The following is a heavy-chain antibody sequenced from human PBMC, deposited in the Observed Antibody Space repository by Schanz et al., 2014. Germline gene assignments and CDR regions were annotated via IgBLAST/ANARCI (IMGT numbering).Heavy chain of an antibody. CDR3: ARDAADFYDILTEEDY. V-gene: IGHV3-23*01. CDR2: ISHSGGSK. Sequence: DVQLLESGGGLVQPGGSLRLSCAASGFTFNSYAMTWVRQAPGKGLEWVSSISHSGGSKYYADSVKGRFTISRDNSENSLYHQMSSMSADDTAVFYCARDAADFYDILTEEDYWGQGTLVTVSS. CDR1: GFTFNSYA. J-gene: IGHJ4*02. D-gene: IGHD3-9*01.